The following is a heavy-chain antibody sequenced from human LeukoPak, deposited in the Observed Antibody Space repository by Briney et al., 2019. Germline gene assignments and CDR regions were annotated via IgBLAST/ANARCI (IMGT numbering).Heavy chain of an antibody. CDR1: GFIFSTYT. J-gene: IGHJ4*02. V-gene: IGHV3-64D*06. CDR2: INGDGRTT. D-gene: IGHD6-13*01. CDR3: ATTTAGFDY. Sequence: GGSLRLSCSASGFIFSTYTMYWVRQAPGKGLEYVSVINGDGRTTYYIDSVKGRFTISRDNSKNTLYLQMSSLRADDTAVYYCATTTAGFDYWGQGTLVSVSS.